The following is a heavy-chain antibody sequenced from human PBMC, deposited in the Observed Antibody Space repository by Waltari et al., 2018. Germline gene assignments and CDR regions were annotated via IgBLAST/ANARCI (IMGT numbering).Heavy chain of an antibody. CDR1: GGSFSGYY. J-gene: IGHJ6*03. CDR3: ARGIWGFPYYYYYMDV. CDR2: INHSGST. Sequence: QVQLQQWGAGLLKPSETLSLTCAVYGGSFSGYYWSWIRQPPGKGLEWIGEINHSGSTNYNPSLKSRVTISVDTSKNQFSLKLSSVTAADTAVYYCARGIWGFPYYYYYMDVWGKGTTVTVSS. D-gene: IGHD7-27*01. V-gene: IGHV4-34*01.